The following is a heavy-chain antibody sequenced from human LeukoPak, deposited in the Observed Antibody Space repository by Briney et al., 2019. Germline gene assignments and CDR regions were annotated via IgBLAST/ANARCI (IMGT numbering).Heavy chain of an antibody. CDR2: IYYSGST. Sequence: SETLSLTCTVSGGSISSYYWSWLRQPPGKGLEWTGYIYYSGSTNYNPSLKSRVTISVDTSKNQFSLKLSSVTAADTAVYYCARSNYDFWSGSPAVQYFYWGQGTLVTVSS. CDR1: GGSISSYY. V-gene: IGHV4-59*01. J-gene: IGHJ4*02. CDR3: ARSNYDFWSGSPAVQYFY. D-gene: IGHD3-3*01.